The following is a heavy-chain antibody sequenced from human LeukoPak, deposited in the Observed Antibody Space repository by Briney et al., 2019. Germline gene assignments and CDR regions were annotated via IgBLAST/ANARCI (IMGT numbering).Heavy chain of an antibody. D-gene: IGHD3-3*01. Sequence: GGSLRLSCAASGFIVSSNYMSWVRQAPGKGLEWVSVIYSGDSTYYADSVKGRFTISRDNSKNTLYLQMNSLRAEDTAVYYCARDGGTRYDFWSGYLPSYANWFDPWGQGTLVTVSS. V-gene: IGHV3-53*01. CDR2: IYSGDST. CDR3: ARDGGTRYDFWSGYLPSYANWFDP. CDR1: GFIVSSNY. J-gene: IGHJ5*02.